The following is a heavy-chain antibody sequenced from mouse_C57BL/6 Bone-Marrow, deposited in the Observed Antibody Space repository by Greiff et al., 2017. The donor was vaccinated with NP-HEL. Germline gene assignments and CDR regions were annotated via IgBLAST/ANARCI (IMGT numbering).Heavy chain of an antibody. CDR1: GYSITSGYY. Sequence: EVKLQESGPGLVKPSQSLSLTCSVTGYSITSGYYWNWIRQFPGNKLEWMGYISYDGSNNYNPSLKNRISITRDTSKNQFFLKLNSVTTEDTATYYCAVARDYDVSPWFAYWGQGTLVTVSA. J-gene: IGHJ3*01. CDR3: AVARDYDVSPWFAY. CDR2: ISYDGSN. V-gene: IGHV3-6*01. D-gene: IGHD2-4*01.